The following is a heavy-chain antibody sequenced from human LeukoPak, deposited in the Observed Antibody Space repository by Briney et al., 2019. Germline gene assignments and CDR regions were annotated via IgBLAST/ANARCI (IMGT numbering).Heavy chain of an antibody. CDR3: TKWSGFGDD. J-gene: IGHJ4*02. CDR2: ISGSGDST. D-gene: IGHD3-10*01. Sequence: GSLRLTCAASGFTFSSNSMTWVRQTPGKGLEWVSGISGSGDSTFYADSVKGRFTISRDNSRNTLYLQMSSLRPEDTAVYYCTKWSGFGDDWGQGTLVTVSS. CDR1: GFTFSSNS. V-gene: IGHV3-23*01.